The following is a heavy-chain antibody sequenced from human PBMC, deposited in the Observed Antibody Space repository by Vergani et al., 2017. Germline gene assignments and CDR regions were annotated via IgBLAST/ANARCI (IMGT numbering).Heavy chain of an antibody. CDR1: GFSLSTSGVG. J-gene: IGHJ4*02. Sequence: QITLKESGPTLVKPTQTLTLTCTFSGFSLSTSGVGVGWIRQPPGKALEWLALIYWDDDNRYSPSLKSRRTITKDTSKNQVVLTMTNMDPVDTATYYCAHRFGLGRFDYWGQGTLVTVSS. D-gene: IGHD3-10*01. V-gene: IGHV2-5*02. CDR2: IYWDDDN. CDR3: AHRFGLGRFDY.